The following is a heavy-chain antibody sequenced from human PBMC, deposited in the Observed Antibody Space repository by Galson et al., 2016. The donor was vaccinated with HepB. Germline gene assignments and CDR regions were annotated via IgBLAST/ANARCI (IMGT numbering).Heavy chain of an antibody. D-gene: IGHD1/OR15-1a*01. Sequence: SLRLSCAASGFLFSTYAMHWVRQAPGKGLEWVALIWYDGSNELYADSVKGRFTISRDNSKSTLYLEMGSLRVEDTAIYYCARDSRGSILGQPVVTDNWLDPWGQGTQVTVS. CDR2: IWYDGSNE. CDR1: GFLFSTYA. J-gene: IGHJ5*02. V-gene: IGHV3-33*01. CDR3: ARDSRGSILGQPVVTDNWLDP.